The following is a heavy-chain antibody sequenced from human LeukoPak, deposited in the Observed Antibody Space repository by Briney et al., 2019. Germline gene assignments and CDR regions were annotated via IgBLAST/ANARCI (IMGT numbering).Heavy chain of an antibody. CDR2: ISGSGGST. Sequence: SGGSLRLSCAASGFSFSSYAMSWVRQAPGKGLEWVSGISGSGGSTDYADSVKGRFTISRDNSKNTLYLQMNSLRAEDTAVYYCARDNGENYHTAFDYWGQGTLVTVSS. CDR1: GFSFSSYA. D-gene: IGHD2-8*01. J-gene: IGHJ4*02. CDR3: ARDNGENYHTAFDY. V-gene: IGHV3-23*01.